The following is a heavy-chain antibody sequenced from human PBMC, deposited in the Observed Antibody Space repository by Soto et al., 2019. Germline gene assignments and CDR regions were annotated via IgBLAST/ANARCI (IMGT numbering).Heavy chain of an antibody. CDR2: LNGDGTTT. CDR1: GFTFSSHW. CDR3: ARVIRIYYAMDV. Sequence: EVQLVESGGGLVQPGGSQRLSCEASGFTFSSHWMHWVRQVPGKGLVWVSRLNGDGTTTNYADSVKGRFTISRDNAKNTVYLQMSSLRAEHTAVYYCARVIRIYYAMDVWGQGTTVTVSS. V-gene: IGHV3-74*01. J-gene: IGHJ6*02. D-gene: IGHD3-16*01.